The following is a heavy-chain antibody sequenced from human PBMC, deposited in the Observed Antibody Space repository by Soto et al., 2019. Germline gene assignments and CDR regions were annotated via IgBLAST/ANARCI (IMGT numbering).Heavy chain of an antibody. CDR3: ARPGNYGSGSYLYYLDY. J-gene: IGHJ4*02. D-gene: IGHD3-10*01. CDR2: IYYSGST. V-gene: IGHV4-39*01. Sequence: SETLSLTCTVSGASITTYYWSWIRQPPGKGLEWIGSIYYSGSTYYNPSLKSRVTISVDTSKNQFSLKLSSVTAADTAVYYCARPGNYGSGSYLYYLDYWGQGTLVTVSS. CDR1: GASITTYY.